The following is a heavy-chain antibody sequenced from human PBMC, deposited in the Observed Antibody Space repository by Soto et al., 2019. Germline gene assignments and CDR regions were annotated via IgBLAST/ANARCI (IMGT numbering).Heavy chain of an antibody. Sequence: SETLSLTCLVSGGSMSSPNWWSWVRQAPGKGLEWIAEMHHSGATNYNPSLKSRVIISIDKSKNQFSLNLSSVTAADTAVYYCATGSLYYYGSGGMWDSWGRGGLVT. D-gene: IGHD3-10*01. J-gene: IGHJ4*02. CDR1: GGSMSSPNW. CDR2: MHHSGAT. CDR3: ATGSLYYYGSGGMWDS. V-gene: IGHV4-4*02.